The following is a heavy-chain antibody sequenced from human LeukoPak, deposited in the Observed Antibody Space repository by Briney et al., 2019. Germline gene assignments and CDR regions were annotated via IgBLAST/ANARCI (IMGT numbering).Heavy chain of an antibody. CDR3: SRGSYDILTGYSTLGEY. D-gene: IGHD3-9*01. J-gene: IGHJ4*02. V-gene: IGHV4-39*01. CDR1: GGSISSSTYY. CDR2: VYYTGST. Sequence: PSETLSPTCTVSGGSISSSTYYWGWIRQPPGKGLEWIGSVYYTGSTYYNPSLKSRITILLDTSRNQISLKLSSVTAADTAVYYCSRGSYDILTGYSTLGEYWGQGTLVTVSS.